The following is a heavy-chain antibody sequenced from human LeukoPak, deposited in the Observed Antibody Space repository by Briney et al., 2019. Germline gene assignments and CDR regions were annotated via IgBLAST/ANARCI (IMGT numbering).Heavy chain of an antibody. J-gene: IGHJ4*02. Sequence: SQTLSLTCAISGDSVSSNSAAWNWIRQSPSRGLEWLGRTYYRSKWYNDYALSVKSRITINPDTSKNQFSLRLRSVTAADTAVYYCARGRPAATPMDYWGQGMLVTVSS. V-gene: IGHV6-1*01. CDR3: ARGRPAATPMDY. CDR1: GDSVSSNSAA. CDR2: TYYRSKWYN. D-gene: IGHD2-2*01.